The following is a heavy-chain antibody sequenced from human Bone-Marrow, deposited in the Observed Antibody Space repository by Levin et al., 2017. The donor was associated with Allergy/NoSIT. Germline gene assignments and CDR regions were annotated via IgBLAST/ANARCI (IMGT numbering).Heavy chain of an antibody. V-gene: IGHV4-61*01. CDR3: AWYDGYCTNSNCDNVDE. D-gene: IGHD2-8*01. CDR2: ISHTGDT. Sequence: SETLSLTCSVSGASVYTSSFYWGWVRQPPGKGLEWIVYISHTGDTNYNPSLRSRVSMSLDTSKNQFSLKLDSVSAADTATYFCAWYDGYCTNSNCDNVDEWGQGTLVTVSS. CDR1: GASVYTSSFY. J-gene: IGHJ4*02.